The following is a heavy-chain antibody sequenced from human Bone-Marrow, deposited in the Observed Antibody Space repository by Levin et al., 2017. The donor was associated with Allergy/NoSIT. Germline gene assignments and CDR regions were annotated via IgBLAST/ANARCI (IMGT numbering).Heavy chain of an antibody. CDR2: IIYTGVNT. J-gene: IGHJ4*02. V-gene: IGHV3-23*01. Sequence: LSLTCAASGFTFSDYAMSWVRQAPGKGLEWVSGIIYTGVNTFYADSVKGRFTISRDNSKNTLSLQMNGLRDEDTAVYFCARGMTATLQAFHFWGQGTLVTVSS. CDR1: GFTFSDYA. CDR3: ARGMTATLQAFHF. D-gene: IGHD2-21*02.